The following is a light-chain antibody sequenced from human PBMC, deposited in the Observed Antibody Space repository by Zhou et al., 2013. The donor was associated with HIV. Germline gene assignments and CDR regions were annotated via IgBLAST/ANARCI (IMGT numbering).Light chain of an antibody. CDR3: QQTYASRPFT. CDR1: QNIGTS. Sequence: DIQVTQSPSSLSASVGDTVTITCRASQNIGTSLNWYRQMPGKAPEVLIFAASSLSNGVPSRFAGGGSGTLFTLTITSLHPEDFATFFCQQTYASRPFTFGQGTRV. V-gene: IGKV1-39*01. CDR2: AAS. J-gene: IGKJ5*01.